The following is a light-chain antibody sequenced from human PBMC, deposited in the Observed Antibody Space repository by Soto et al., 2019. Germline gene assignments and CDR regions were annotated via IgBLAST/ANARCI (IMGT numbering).Light chain of an antibody. Sequence: QSVLTQPPSASGTPGQRVTVSCSGSSSNIASNTVNWYQHLPGTAPKLLIHSNNQRPSGVPDRFSGSKSGTSASLAISGLQAEDEADYYCAAWDDSLNGWVFGGGTKLTVL. CDR3: AAWDDSLNGWV. CDR2: SNN. CDR1: SSNIASNT. J-gene: IGLJ3*02. V-gene: IGLV1-44*01.